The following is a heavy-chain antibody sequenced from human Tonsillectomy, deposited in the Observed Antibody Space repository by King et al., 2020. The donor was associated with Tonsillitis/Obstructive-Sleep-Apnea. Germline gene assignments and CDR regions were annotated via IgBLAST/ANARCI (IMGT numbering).Heavy chain of an antibody. J-gene: IGHJ4*02. CDR3: ARGAIVVVPADTDY. CDR1: GFTFSSYS. CDR2: ISSSSIYI. Sequence: VQLVESGGGLVKPGGSLRLSCAASGFTFSSYSMNWVRQAPGKGLECVSSISSSSIYIYYADSVKGRFTISRDTAKNSLYLQRNSLRAEDTAVYYCARGAIVVVPADTDYWGQGTLVTVSS. V-gene: IGHV3-21*01. D-gene: IGHD2-2*01.